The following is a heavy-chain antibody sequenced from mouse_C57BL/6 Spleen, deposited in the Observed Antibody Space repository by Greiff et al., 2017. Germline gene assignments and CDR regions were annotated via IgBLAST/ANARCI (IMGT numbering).Heavy chain of an antibody. CDR1: GYTFTSYW. J-gene: IGHJ3*01. D-gene: IGHD2-3*01. CDR3: ARSFYDGYPWFAY. V-gene: IGHV1-7*01. Sequence: VQLQQSGAELSNPGASVQLSCKSSGYTFTSYWMHWVKQRPGQGLEWIGYINPSSGYTKYNQKFKDKATLTADKSSSTAYMQLSSLTYEDSAVYYCARSFYDGYPWFAYWGQGTLVTVSA. CDR2: INPSSGYT.